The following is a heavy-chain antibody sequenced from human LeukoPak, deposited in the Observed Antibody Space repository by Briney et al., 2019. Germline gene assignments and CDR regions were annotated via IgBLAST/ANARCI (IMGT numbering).Heavy chain of an antibody. CDR1: GDSISSGDYY. D-gene: IGHD3-16*02. J-gene: IGHJ4*02. CDR2: ISSSGST. CDR3: ERDQVFRDSVWGSYPYYFDY. V-gene: IGHV4-61*02. Sequence: SETLSLTCTVSGDSISSGDYYWSWIRQPAGKGLEWIGRISSSGSTNYNPSLKSRVTISVDTSKNQFSMNVSSVTAADTAVYYCERDQVFRDSVWGSYPYYFDYWGQGTLVTVSS.